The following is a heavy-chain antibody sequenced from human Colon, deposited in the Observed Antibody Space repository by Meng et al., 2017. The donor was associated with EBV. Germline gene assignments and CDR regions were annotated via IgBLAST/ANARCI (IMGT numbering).Heavy chain of an antibody. D-gene: IGHD3-16*01. CDR1: GDSITTNGYY. V-gene: IGHV4-39*07. J-gene: IGHJ4*02. CDR3: ARERGGVTRDFDS. CDR2: IFYSGNT. Sequence: LQESGPGLLKPSEALSLTCSGSGDSITTNGYYWGWIRQSPGKGLEWIGSIFYSGNTYFNPSLKTRVTISVDTSKNQFSLKLSSVTAADTAIYYCARERGGVTRDFDSWGQGALITVSS.